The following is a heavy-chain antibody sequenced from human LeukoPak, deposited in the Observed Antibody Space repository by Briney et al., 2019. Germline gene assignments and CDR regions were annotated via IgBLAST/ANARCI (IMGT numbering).Heavy chain of an antibody. CDR1: GFTFSSYA. J-gene: IGHJ4*02. CDR3: AKDVVAAAGIGSYFDY. V-gene: IGHV3-23*01. D-gene: IGHD6-13*01. CDR2: ISGSGGST. Sequence: PGGSLRLSCAASGFTFSSYAMSWVRQAPGKGLEWVSAISGSGGSTYYADSVKGRFTISRDNSKNTLYLQMNSLRAEDTAVYYCAKDVVAAAGIGSYFDYWGQGTLVTVSS.